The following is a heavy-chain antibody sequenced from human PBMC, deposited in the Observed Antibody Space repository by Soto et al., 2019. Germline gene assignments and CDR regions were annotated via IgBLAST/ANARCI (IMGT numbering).Heavy chain of an antibody. D-gene: IGHD6-13*01. V-gene: IGHV3-23*01. CDR1: GFTFSDYA. CDR3: AKSFSSNWYDYFDY. Sequence: GGSLRLSRAASGFTFSDYAMSWVRQAPGKGLEWVSAISGSGGSTYYADSVKGRFTISRDKSKNTLYLHMNSLRAEDTALYYCAKSFSSNWYDYFDYWGQGSLVTVSS. J-gene: IGHJ4*02. CDR2: ISGSGGST.